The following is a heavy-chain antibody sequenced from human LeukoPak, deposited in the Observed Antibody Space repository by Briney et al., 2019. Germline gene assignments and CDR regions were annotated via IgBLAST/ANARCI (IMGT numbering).Heavy chain of an antibody. CDR1: GFAFSTYW. CDR3: ARGTAITAGIDF. V-gene: IGHV3-74*01. Sequence: GGSLRLSCTASGFAFSTYWLFWFRQAPGKGLVWVSQINPEGASTTYGDPAKGRFTASRDNAKNALHLQMNSLRVDDTAVYYCARGTAITAGIDFWGQGTLVTVSS. J-gene: IGHJ4*02. D-gene: IGHD6-19*01. CDR2: INPEGAST.